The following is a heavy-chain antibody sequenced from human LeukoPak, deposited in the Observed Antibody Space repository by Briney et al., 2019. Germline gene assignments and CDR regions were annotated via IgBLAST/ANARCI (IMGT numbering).Heavy chain of an antibody. V-gene: IGHV1-3*01. CDR1: GYTFRNYA. CDR3: ARDLDY. J-gene: IGHJ4*02. Sequence: ASVKVSCKASGYTFRNYAMHWVRQAPGQGLEWMGWIDAGNGRTKYSQKFQNRVTITRDTSASTAYMELSSLRSEDTAVYYCARDLDYWGQGTLVTVSS. CDR2: IDAGNGRT.